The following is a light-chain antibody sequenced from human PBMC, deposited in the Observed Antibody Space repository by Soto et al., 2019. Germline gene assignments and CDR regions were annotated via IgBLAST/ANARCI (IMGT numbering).Light chain of an antibody. J-gene: IGLJ3*02. V-gene: IGLV2-14*03. Sequence: QSVLTQPASVSGSPGQSITISCTGTSSDVGGYDLDSWYQQHPGKAPKLIIYDVSIRPSGVSNRFSGSKSGNTASLAVSGLQAEDEADYYCSSYTSKDTLVFGGGTKLTVL. CDR3: SSYTSKDTLV. CDR1: SSDVGGYDL. CDR2: DVS.